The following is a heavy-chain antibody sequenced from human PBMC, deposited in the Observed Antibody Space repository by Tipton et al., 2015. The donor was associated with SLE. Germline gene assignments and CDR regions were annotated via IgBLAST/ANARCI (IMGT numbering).Heavy chain of an antibody. V-gene: IGHV4-4*02. J-gene: IGHJ3*02. CDR1: GGSISSSNW. CDR3: ARERPRGSYIEGAFDI. D-gene: IGHD1-26*01. Sequence: TLSLTCAVSGGSISSSNWWSWVRQPPGKGLEWIGEIYHSGSTNYNPSLKSRVTISVDTSKNQFSLKLSSVTAADTAVYYCARERPRGSYIEGAFDIWGQGTMVTVSS. CDR2: IYHSGST.